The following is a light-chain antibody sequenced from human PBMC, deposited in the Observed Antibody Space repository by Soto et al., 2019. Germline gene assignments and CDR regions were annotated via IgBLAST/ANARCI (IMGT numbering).Light chain of an antibody. Sequence: QSALTQPASVSGSPGQSVTISCTGTGSDIGDYNYVSWYQQHPGKAPKLMIYEVNYRPSGVSYRFSGSTSGNTASLTISGLQAEDEADYYCSSYTRSSTVVFGGGTSSPS. CDR3: SSYTRSSTVV. CDR1: GSDIGDYNY. CDR2: EVN. V-gene: IGLV2-14*01. J-gene: IGLJ2*01.